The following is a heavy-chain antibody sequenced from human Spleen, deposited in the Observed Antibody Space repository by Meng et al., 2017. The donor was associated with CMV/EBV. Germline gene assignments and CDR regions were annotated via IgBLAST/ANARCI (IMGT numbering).Heavy chain of an antibody. J-gene: IGHJ4*02. Sequence: GESLKISCAASGFTFRSYAMHWVRQAPGKGLEWVAVISYDGSNKYYADSVKGRFTISRDNSKNPLYLQMNSLRAEDTAVYYCARPLGPVKRWLQSAYVDYWGRGTLVTVSS. CDR1: GFTFRSYA. D-gene: IGHD5-24*01. V-gene: IGHV3-30*04. CDR3: ARPLGPVKRWLQSAYVDY. CDR2: ISYDGSNK.